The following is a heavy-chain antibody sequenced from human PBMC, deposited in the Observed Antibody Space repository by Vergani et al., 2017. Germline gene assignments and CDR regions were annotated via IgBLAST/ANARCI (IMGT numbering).Heavy chain of an antibody. CDR3: ATPGYCSSTSCSKHAFDI. CDR1: GYSFNSYW. J-gene: IGHJ3*02. CDR2: IYPGESDT. D-gene: IGHD2-2*01. Sequence: EVQLVQSGAEVKKPGEPQKILCKGSGYSFNSYWSGWVRQMPGKGLEWMGIIYPGESDTRYSPSFQGQVTIQPAKSISTAYLQWSSLTASDTAMYYCATPGYCSSTSCSKHAFDIWGQGTMVTVSS. V-gene: IGHV5-51*03.